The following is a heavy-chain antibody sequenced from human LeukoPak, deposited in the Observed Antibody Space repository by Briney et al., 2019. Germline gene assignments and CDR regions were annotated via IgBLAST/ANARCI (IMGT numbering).Heavy chain of an antibody. J-gene: IGHJ4*02. CDR1: GYTFTGYY. Sequence: GASVKVSCKASGYTFTGYYMHWVRQAPGQGLEWMGWINPNSGGTKYAQKFQGRVTMTRDTSISTAYMELSRLRSDDTAVYYCARRAYCSSTSCYPFDYWGQGTLVTVSS. CDR3: ARRAYCSSTSCYPFDY. CDR2: INPNSGGT. V-gene: IGHV1-2*02. D-gene: IGHD2-2*01.